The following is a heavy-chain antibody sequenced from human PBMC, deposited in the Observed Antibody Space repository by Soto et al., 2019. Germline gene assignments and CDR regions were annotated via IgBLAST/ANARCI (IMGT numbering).Heavy chain of an antibody. J-gene: IGHJ4*02. CDR3: ARARCITCSFDS. CDR2: IYYTGSA. CDR1: GGSMSSSHY. D-gene: IGHD2-15*01. Sequence: PSETLSLTCTVSGGSMSSSHYWTWIRQSPGKGLEWIGYIYYTGSANYNPSLQSRVTISVDTSKNQFSLNLSSVTAADTAVYYCARARCITCSFDSWGQGTLVTVSS. V-gene: IGHV4-59*11.